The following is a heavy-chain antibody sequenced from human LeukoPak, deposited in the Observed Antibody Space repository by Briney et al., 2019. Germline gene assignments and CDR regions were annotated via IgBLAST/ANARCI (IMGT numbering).Heavy chain of an antibody. CDR3: ATWPYGSDLYYYGMDV. Sequence: GASVKVSCTVSGYTLTELSMHWVRQAPGKGLEWMGGFDPEDGETIYAQKFQGRVTMTEDTSTDTAYMELSSLRSEDTAVYYCATWPYGSDLYYYGMDVWGQGTTVTVSS. D-gene: IGHD3-10*01. CDR2: FDPEDGET. V-gene: IGHV1-24*01. CDR1: GYTLTELS. J-gene: IGHJ6*02.